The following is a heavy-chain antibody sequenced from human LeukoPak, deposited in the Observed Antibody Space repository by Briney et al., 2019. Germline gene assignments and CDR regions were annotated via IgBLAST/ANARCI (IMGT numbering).Heavy chain of an antibody. CDR1: GYTFTSYG. V-gene: IGHV1-18*01. CDR3: AREPRRKGYGMDV. Sequence: ASVKVSCKASGYTFTSYGISWVRQAPGQGLEWMGWISAYNGNTNYAQKLQGRVTMTTDTSTSTAYMELRSPRSDDTAVYYCAREPRRKGYGMDVWGQGTTVTVSS. CDR2: ISAYNGNT. J-gene: IGHJ6*02.